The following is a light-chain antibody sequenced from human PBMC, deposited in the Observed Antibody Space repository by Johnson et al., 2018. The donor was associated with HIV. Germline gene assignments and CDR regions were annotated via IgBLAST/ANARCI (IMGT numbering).Light chain of an antibody. CDR3: GTWDSGLGAVYV. CDR1: SSNIGRNY. CDR2: RNN. J-gene: IGLJ1*01. Sequence: HSVLTQPPSVSAAPGQKVTISCSGSSSNIGRNYVSWYQQLPGTAPKLLIYRNNKRPSGIPDRFSGSKSGTSATLGITGLQTGDEADYYCGTWDSGLGAVYVFGPGTKVTVL. V-gene: IGLV1-51*02.